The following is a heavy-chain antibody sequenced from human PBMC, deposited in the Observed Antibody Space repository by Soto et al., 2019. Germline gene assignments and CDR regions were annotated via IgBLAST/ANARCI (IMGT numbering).Heavy chain of an antibody. CDR3: ASRHDYYGSGSYEKRNNWFDP. D-gene: IGHD3-10*01. J-gene: IGHJ5*02. Sequence: SETLSLTCAVYGGSFSGYYWSWIRQPPGKGLEWIGEINHSGSTNYNPSLKSRVTISVDTSKNQFPLKLSSVTAADTAVYYCASRHDYYGSGSYEKRNNWFDPWGQGTLVTVSS. CDR2: INHSGST. V-gene: IGHV4-34*01. CDR1: GGSFSGYY.